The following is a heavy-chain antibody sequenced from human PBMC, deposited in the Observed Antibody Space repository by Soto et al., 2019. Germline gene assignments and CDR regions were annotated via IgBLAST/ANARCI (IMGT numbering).Heavy chain of an antibody. CDR1: GFTFSSYA. CDR3: AKGGQYSSGWYNNRPRTRFDY. D-gene: IGHD6-19*01. J-gene: IGHJ4*02. Sequence: GGSLRLSCAASGFTFSSYAMSWVRQAPGKGLEWVSAISGSGGSTYYADSVKGRFTISRDNSKNTLYLQMNSLRAEDTAVYYCAKGGQYSSGWYNNRPRTRFDYWGQGTLVTVSS. CDR2: ISGSGGST. V-gene: IGHV3-23*01.